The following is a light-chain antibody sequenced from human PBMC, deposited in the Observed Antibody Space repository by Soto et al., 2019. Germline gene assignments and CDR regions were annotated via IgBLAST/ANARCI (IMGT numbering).Light chain of an antibody. J-gene: IGKJ2*01. CDR2: SES. Sequence: DIQLTQSPSFLSASVGDRVTITCRASQDISTYIAWYQQKPGKAPKFLIYSESTLQSGVSSRFSGSGSGTDFTLNISSLQPDDFATYYCQQYNRYSYTFGQGTKLEI. CDR1: QDISTY. CDR3: QQYNRYSYT. V-gene: IGKV1-9*01.